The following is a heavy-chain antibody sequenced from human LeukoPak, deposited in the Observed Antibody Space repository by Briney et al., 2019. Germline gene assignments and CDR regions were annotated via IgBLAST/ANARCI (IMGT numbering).Heavy chain of an antibody. V-gene: IGHV3-30*18. CDR2: TSYDGINK. Sequence: GGSLRLSCVASGFSFSSYGMHWVRQAPGKGLEWVAFTSYDGINKYYVDSVKGRFTISRDNSKNTLYLQMNSLRPEDTAVYFCAKTTLAVAGNFDYWGQGTLVTVSS. CDR3: AKTTLAVAGNFDY. CDR1: GFSFSSYG. J-gene: IGHJ4*02. D-gene: IGHD6-19*01.